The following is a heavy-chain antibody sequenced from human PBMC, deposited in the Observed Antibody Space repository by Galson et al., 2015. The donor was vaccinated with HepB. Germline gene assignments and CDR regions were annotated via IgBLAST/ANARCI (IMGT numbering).Heavy chain of an antibody. J-gene: IGHJ4*02. CDR3: ARDVRAVYFDY. Sequence: SLRLSCAASGFTFSSYAMHWVRQAPGKGLEWVAVISYDGSNKYYADSVKGRFTISRDNSKNTLYLQMNSLRAEDTAVYYCARDVRAVYFDYWGQGTLVTVSS. V-gene: IGHV3-30-3*01. CDR1: GFTFSSYA. D-gene: IGHD2/OR15-2a*01. CDR2: ISYDGSNK.